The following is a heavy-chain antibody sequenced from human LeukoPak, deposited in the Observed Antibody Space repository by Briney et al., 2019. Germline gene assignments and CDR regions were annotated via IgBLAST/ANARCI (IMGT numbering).Heavy chain of an antibody. CDR3: AKRAAKVIAAASSPFDY. CDR1: GFTFSSYA. J-gene: IGHJ4*02. D-gene: IGHD6-13*01. V-gene: IGHV3-23*01. Sequence: GGSLRLSCAASGFTFSSYAMSWVRQAPGKGLEWVSAISGSGGSTYYADSVKGRFTISRDNSKNTLYLQMNSLSAEDTAVYYCAKRAAKVIAAASSPFDYWGQGTLVTVSS. CDR2: ISGSGGST.